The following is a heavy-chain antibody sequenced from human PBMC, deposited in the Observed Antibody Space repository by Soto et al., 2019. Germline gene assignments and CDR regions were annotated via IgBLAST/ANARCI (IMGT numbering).Heavy chain of an antibody. D-gene: IGHD4-4*01. CDR3: ARVPTTVTTPGMDV. J-gene: IGHJ6*02. CDR2: INPDGSTT. Sequence: GGSLRLSCAASGFTFSSYWMHWVRQAPGEGLMWVSRINPDGSTTSYADSVKGRFTISRDNAKNTLYLQMNSLGVEDTAVYYCARVPTTVTTPGMDVWGQGTTVTVS. V-gene: IGHV3-74*01. CDR1: GFTFSSYW.